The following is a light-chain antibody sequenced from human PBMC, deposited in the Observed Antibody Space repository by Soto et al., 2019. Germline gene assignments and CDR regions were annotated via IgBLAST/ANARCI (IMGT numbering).Light chain of an antibody. V-gene: IGLV2-14*03. J-gene: IGLJ1*01. CDR1: SSDIGGYDY. CDR2: DVS. CDR3: CLYTRTSTLYV. Sequence: QSVLTHPASVSGAPGQSITISCTGTSSDIGGYDYVSWYQQLPGQDPKLIIFDVSNRPSGVSDRFSGSKSCNAASLTISSLQAEDEADYYCCLYTRTSTLYVFGTGTKLTVL.